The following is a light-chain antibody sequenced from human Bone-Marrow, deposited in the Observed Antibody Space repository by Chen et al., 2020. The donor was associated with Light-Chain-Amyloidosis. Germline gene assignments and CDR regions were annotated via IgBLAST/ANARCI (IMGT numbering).Light chain of an antibody. CDR1: DLPTKY. CDR3: QSADSSGTYEVI. J-gene: IGLJ2*01. Sequence: SYELTQPPSVSVSPGQTARITCSGDDLPTKYAYWYQQKPGQAPVLVINRDTERPSGISERFSGSSSGTTATLTISGVQAEDEADYHCQSADSSGTYEVIFGGGTNLTVL. CDR2: RDT. V-gene: IGLV3-25*03.